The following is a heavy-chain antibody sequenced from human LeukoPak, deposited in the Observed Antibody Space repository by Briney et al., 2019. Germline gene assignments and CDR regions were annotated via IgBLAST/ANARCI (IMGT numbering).Heavy chain of an antibody. D-gene: IGHD3-9*01. Sequence: GASVKVSCKASGYTFTSYYMHWVRQAPGQGVEWMGIINPSGGSTSYAQKFQGSVTMTRDTSTTTVYMELSSLRSEDTAVYYCARDDILTGGFDYWGQGTLVTVSS. CDR3: ARDDILTGGFDY. V-gene: IGHV1-46*01. CDR2: INPSGGST. J-gene: IGHJ4*02. CDR1: GYTFTSYY.